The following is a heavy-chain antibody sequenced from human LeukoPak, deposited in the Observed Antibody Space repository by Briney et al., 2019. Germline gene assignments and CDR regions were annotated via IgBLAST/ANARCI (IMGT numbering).Heavy chain of an antibody. Sequence: PGGSLRLSCAASGFTFSSYWMHWVRQAPGKGLVWVSRINSDGSRITYADSVKGRFTISRDTAKNTLYLQMNSLRAEDTAVYYCARVDDSGGYYYGDAFDIWGQGTMVTVSS. CDR3: ARVDDSGGYYYGDAFDI. J-gene: IGHJ3*02. CDR2: INSDGSRI. D-gene: IGHD3-22*01. CDR1: GFTFSSYW. V-gene: IGHV3-74*01.